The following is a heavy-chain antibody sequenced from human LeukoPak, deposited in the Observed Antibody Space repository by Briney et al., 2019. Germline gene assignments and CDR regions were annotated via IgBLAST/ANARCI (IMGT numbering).Heavy chain of an antibody. D-gene: IGHD2-21*02. J-gene: IGHJ5*02. V-gene: IGHV1-18*01. CDR1: GYTFTSYG. CDR2: ISAYNGNT. Sequence: ASVKVSCKASGYTFTSYGISWVRQAPGQGLEWMGWISAYNGNTNYAQKLQGRVTMTTDTSTSTAYMELRSLRSDDTAVYYCARDCGGGCYHISNWFDPWGQGTLVTVSS. CDR3: ARDCGGGCYHISNWFDP.